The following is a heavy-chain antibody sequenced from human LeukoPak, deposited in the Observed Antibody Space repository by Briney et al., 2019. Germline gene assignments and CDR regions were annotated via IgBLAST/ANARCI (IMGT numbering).Heavy chain of an antibody. V-gene: IGHV3-7*03. CDR3: AKSPSLQAFDI. CDR2: IKQDGSEK. CDR1: GFTFSSYW. J-gene: IGHJ3*02. Sequence: GGSLRLSCAASGFTFSSYWMSWVRQAPGKGLEWVANIKQDGSEKYYVDSVKGRFTISRDNSKNTLYLQLNSLRADDTAIYYCAKSPSLQAFDIWGQGTMVTVSS.